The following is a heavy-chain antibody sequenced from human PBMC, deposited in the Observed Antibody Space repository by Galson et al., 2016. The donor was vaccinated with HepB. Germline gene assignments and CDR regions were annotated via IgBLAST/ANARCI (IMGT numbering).Heavy chain of an antibody. CDR2: IIPFLGTS. CDR1: GYTFNIFG. D-gene: IGHD3-10*01. J-gene: IGHJ6*02. Sequence: SVKVSCKASGYTFNIFGIVWVRQAPGQGPEWMGGIIPFLGTSNYAQRFQGRVTITADKSTSTAYMELSSLRSGDTAVYYCAKSAGYYGSGYYYAMDVWGQGTTVTVSS. V-gene: IGHV1-69*06. CDR3: AKSAGYYGSGYYYAMDV.